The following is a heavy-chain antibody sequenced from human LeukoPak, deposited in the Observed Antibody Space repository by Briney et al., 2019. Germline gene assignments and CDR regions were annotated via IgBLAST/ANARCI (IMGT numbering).Heavy chain of an antibody. V-gene: IGHV4-4*07. CDR1: GGSISSFY. Sequence: SETLSLTCTVSGGSISSFYWSWIRQPAGKGLEWIGRIYTSGSTNYNPSLKSRVTISVDTSKNQFSLKLSSVTAADTAVYYCARVYGDYDLYYYYYMDVWGKGTTVTVSS. D-gene: IGHD4-17*01. CDR2: IYTSGST. CDR3: ARVYGDYDLYYYYYMDV. J-gene: IGHJ6*03.